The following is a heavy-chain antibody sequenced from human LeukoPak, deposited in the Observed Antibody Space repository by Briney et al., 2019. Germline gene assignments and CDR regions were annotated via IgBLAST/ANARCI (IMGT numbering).Heavy chain of an antibody. J-gene: IGHJ4*02. CDR2: FKTNYNQV. CDR3: ARSVPDYTRFDF. CDR1: GFTFSDYA. V-gene: IGHV3-23*05. Sequence: GGSLRLSCVASGFTFSDYAMNWVRQAPGKGLEWVSTFKTNYNQVYYAESVRGRFTMSTDNSKNTAYLQMNSLRVEDTALYYCARSVPDYTRFDFWGQGALVTVSS. D-gene: IGHD4-11*01.